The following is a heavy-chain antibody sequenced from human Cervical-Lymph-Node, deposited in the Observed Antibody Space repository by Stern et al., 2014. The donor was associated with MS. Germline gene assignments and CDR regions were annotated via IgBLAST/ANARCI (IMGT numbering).Heavy chain of an antibody. D-gene: IGHD2-2*01. CDR2: IYWDDSK. Sequence: QITLKESGPTLVKPTQTLTLTCTFSGFSLSTRGVGVGWIRQPPGKALEWLAFIYWDDSKRYSPSLKNWLTITKDTSKNQLVLTRNNVDPVDTATFYCATHAPGVVPAALDYWGQGTLVTVS. V-gene: IGHV2-5*02. J-gene: IGHJ4*02. CDR3: ATHAPGVVPAALDY. CDR1: GFSLSTRGVG.